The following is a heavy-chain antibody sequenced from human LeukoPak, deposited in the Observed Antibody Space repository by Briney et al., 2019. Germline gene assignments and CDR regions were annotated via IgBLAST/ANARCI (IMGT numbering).Heavy chain of an antibody. J-gene: IGHJ5*02. CDR1: GGSISSRSHY. V-gene: IGHV4-39*01. CDR2: MFYTGGT. Sequence: SETLSLTCTMSGGSISSRSHYWGWVSQPPGKALEYIGSMFYTGGTYYNPTLKSRVTITDDTSKNQFFLTLSSVTAEDTAVYYCARIAISISPWWFAHWGRGTPIIVSS. D-gene: IGHD6-6*01. CDR3: ARIAISISPWWFAH.